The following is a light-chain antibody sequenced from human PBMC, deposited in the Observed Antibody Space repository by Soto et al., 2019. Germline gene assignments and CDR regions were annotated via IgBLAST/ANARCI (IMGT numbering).Light chain of an antibody. CDR2: LGS. V-gene: IGKV2-28*01. Sequence: DIVMTQSPLSLPVTPGEPASISCRSSQSLLQSNGYNYLDWYLQKPGQPPQLLIYLGSNRASGVPDRCSGSGSGTDFTLKISRVEAEDVWVYYCMQALQTPYTFGQRTKLEIK. CDR3: MQALQTPYT. J-gene: IGKJ2*01. CDR1: QSLLQSNGYNY.